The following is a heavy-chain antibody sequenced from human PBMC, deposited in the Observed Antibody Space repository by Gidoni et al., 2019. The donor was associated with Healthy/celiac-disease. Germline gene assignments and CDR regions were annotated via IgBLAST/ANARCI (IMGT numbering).Heavy chain of an antibody. CDR3: ARTDYYDSSGYYYVFGWFDP. D-gene: IGHD3-22*01. Sequence: VHPSHSLSLTPAHDCGSIRRRGASRRWIRQPPGKGLEWIGYIYHSGSTYYNPSLKRRVTIPVDRSKNQFSLKLSSVTAADTAVYYCARTDYYDSSGYYYVFGWFDPWGQGTLVTVSS. CDR2: IYHSGST. V-gene: IGHV4-30-2*01. CDR1: CGSIRRRGAS. J-gene: IGHJ5*02.